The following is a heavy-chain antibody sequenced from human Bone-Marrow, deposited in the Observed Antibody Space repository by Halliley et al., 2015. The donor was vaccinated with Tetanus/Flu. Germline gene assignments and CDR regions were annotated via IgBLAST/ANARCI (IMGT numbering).Heavy chain of an antibody. Sequence: SLRLSCAASGFNFRSYGMHWVRQAPGKGLEWLAVIWYDGSKKHYGDSVKGRFTISRDNSKNTLYLEMNSLRGDDTAKYYCAKGGGAVAGYEHFDSWGQGTLVTVSS. V-gene: IGHV3-33*03. J-gene: IGHJ5*01. D-gene: IGHD6-19*01. CDR1: GFNFRSYG. CDR3: AKGGGAVAGYEHFDS. CDR2: IWYDGSKK.